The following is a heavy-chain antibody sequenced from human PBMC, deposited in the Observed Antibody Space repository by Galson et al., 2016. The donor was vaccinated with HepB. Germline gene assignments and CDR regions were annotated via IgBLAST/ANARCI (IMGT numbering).Heavy chain of an antibody. J-gene: IGHJ4*02. D-gene: IGHD4-11*01. CDR2: MSGGGEST. V-gene: IGHV3-23*01. CDR1: GFTFSTYI. Sequence: SLRLSCAGSGFTFSTYIMSWVRQTPGKGLEWVSGMSGGGESTYYGDSVKGRFTISRDNYKNTVYLQMNSLRAEDTAVYYCTKCMSTVTTECLNFDYWGQGTLVTGSS. CDR3: TKCMSTVTTECLNFDY.